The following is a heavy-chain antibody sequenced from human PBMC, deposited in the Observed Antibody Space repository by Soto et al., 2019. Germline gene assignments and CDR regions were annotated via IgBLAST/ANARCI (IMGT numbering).Heavy chain of an antibody. CDR1: GGTFSGYA. CDR3: ARSQGSSTSLEIYYYYYYGMDV. V-gene: IGHV1-69*01. Sequence: QVQLVQSGAEVKKPGSSVKVSCKASGGTFSGYAISWVRQAPGQGLEWMGGIIPISGTANYAQKFQGRVTMTADESTRTAYMELSSLRSEDTAVYYCARSQGSSTSLEIYYYYYYGMDVWGQGTTVTVSS. D-gene: IGHD2-2*01. J-gene: IGHJ6*02. CDR2: IIPISGTA.